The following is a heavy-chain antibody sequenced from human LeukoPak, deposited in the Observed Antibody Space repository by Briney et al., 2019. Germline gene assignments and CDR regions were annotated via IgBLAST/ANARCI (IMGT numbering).Heavy chain of an antibody. Sequence: SETLSLTCTVSGYSISSGYYWGWIRQPPGKGLEWIGSIYRSGRPYYSPSLKSRVTISVDTSKNQFSLKLSSVTAADTAVYYCARVPSGDSSSWYGWFDPWGQGTLVTVSS. D-gene: IGHD6-13*01. J-gene: IGHJ5*02. CDR1: GYSISSGYY. V-gene: IGHV4-38-2*02. CDR2: IYRSGRP. CDR3: ARVPSGDSSSWYGWFDP.